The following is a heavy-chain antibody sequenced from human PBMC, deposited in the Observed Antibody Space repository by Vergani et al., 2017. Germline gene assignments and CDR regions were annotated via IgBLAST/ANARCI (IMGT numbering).Heavy chain of an antibody. Sequence: QVQLQQWGAGLLKPSETLSLTCAVYGGSFSGYYWSWIRQPPGKGLEWIGEINHSGSTNYNPPLKSRVTISVATSKNQFSLKLSSVTAADTAVYYCARGDIVLMVYAMSWFDPWGQGTLVTVSS. V-gene: IGHV4-34*01. CDR2: INHSGST. CDR3: ARGDIVLMVYAMSWFDP. CDR1: GGSFSGYY. J-gene: IGHJ5*02. D-gene: IGHD2-8*01.